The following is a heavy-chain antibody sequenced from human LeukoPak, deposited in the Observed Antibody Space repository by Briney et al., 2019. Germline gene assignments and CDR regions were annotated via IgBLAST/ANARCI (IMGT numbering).Heavy chain of an antibody. CDR1: EFTFTSYE. Sequence: GGSLRLSCAASEFTFTSYELNWVRQAPGKGLEWVSYISSSGNTISYAGSVKGRFTISRDNAKNSLYLQVISLRAGDTAVYYCARGPSIAARYDAFDIWGQGTMVTVSS. D-gene: IGHD6-6*01. J-gene: IGHJ3*02. CDR2: ISSSGNTI. CDR3: ARGPSIAARYDAFDI. V-gene: IGHV3-48*03.